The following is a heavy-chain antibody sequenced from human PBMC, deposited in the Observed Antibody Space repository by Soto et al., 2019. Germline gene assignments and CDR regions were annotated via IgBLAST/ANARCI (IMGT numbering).Heavy chain of an antibody. D-gene: IGHD3-10*01. J-gene: IGHJ5*02. V-gene: IGHV4-39*01. CDR2: IYYSGST. Sequence: SETLSLTCTVSGGSISSSSYYWGWIRQPPGKGLEWIGSIYYSGSTYYNPSLKSRVTISVDTSKNQFSLKLSSVTAADTAVYYCARHRSYTMVRGVVGWFDPWGQGTLVTVSS. CDR3: ARHRSYTMVRGVVGWFDP. CDR1: GGSISSSSYY.